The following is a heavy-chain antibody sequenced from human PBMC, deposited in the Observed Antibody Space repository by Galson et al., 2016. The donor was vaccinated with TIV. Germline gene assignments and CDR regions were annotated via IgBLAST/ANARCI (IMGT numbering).Heavy chain of an antibody. J-gene: IGHJ4*02. V-gene: IGHV3-7*01. CDR3: ARDRGYDTYDF. CDR1: GFTFSRYW. CDR2: ITEDGSEK. Sequence: SLRLSCAASGFTFSRYWMSWVRQAPGKGLEWVADITEDGSEKIYLDSVEGRFTISRDNAKNSLSIQMNSLRGEETAVYYCARDRGYDTYDFWGQGSLVIVSS. D-gene: IGHD5-18*01.